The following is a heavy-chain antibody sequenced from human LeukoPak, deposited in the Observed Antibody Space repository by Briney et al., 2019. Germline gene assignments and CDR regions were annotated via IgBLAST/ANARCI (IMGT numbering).Heavy chain of an antibody. CDR3: AISIANWFDP. CDR1: GCSFATYW. CDR2: IYPGDSHT. V-gene: IGHV5-51*01. Sequence: GESLKISCKGSGCSFATYWIGWVRQMPGKGLEWMGIIYPGDSHTRYSPSFQGQVTISADKSISTAYLQWSSLKASDTAMYYCAISIANWFDPWGQGTLVTVSS. J-gene: IGHJ5*02.